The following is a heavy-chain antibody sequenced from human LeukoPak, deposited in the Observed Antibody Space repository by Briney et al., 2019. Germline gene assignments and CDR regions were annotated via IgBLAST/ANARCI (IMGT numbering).Heavy chain of an antibody. CDR2: IIPILGIA. Sequence: GSSVKVSCKASGGTFSSYAISWVRQTPGQGLEWMGRIIPILGIANYAQKFQGRVTITADKSTSTAYMELSSLRSEDTAVYYCARVLSSTWYVEGYWGQGTLVTVSS. CDR1: GGTFSSYA. D-gene: IGHD6-13*01. CDR3: ARVLSSTWYVEGY. J-gene: IGHJ4*02. V-gene: IGHV1-69*04.